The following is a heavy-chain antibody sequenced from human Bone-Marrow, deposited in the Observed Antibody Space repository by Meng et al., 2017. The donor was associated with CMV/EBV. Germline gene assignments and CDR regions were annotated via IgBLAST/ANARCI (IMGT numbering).Heavy chain of an antibody. Sequence: SVKVSCKDSGGTFSSYAISWVRQAPGQGLEWIGGNIPILGTANYAQKFQGRVTITTDESTSTDYMELSSLRSEYTAVYYCARLVCSDSRSYHVGAYYYYGMDVWGQGTTVTVSS. CDR2: NIPILGTA. D-gene: IGHD1-26*01. CDR3: ARLVCSDSRSYHVGAYYYYGMDV. CDR1: GGTFSSYA. V-gene: IGHV1-69*05. J-gene: IGHJ6*02.